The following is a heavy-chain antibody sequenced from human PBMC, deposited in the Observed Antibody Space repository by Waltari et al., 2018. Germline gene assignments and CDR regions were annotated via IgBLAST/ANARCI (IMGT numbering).Heavy chain of an antibody. V-gene: IGHV3-7*01. CDR2: IKQDGSEK. CDR1: GFTFSSYW. Sequence: EVQLVESGGGLVQPGGSLRLSCAASGFTFSSYWMSWVRQAPGKGLEWVANIKQDGSEKYYVDSVKGRFTISRDNAKNSLYLQMNRLRAEDTAVYYCARRKKDEAYYYYYYMDVWGKGTTVTVSS. J-gene: IGHJ6*03. CDR3: ARRKKDEAYYYYYYMDV.